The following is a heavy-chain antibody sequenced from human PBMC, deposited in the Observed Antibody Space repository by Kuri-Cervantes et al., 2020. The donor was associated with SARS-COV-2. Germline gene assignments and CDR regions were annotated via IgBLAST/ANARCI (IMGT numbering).Heavy chain of an antibody. CDR1: GFTFNSYS. Sequence: LTCAAAGFTFNSYSMNRVRQAPRKGLERVSYISSSSSTIYYADSVKGRFTISRDNAKNSLYLQMNSLRAEDTAVYYCARDNSGTTFSVFWGQGTMVTVSS. CDR3: ARDNSGTTFSVF. V-gene: IGHV3-48*01. J-gene: IGHJ3*01. D-gene: IGHD1-1*01. CDR2: ISSSSSTI.